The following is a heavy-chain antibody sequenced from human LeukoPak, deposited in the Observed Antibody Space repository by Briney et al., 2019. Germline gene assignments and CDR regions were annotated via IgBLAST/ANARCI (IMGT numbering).Heavy chain of an antibody. CDR2: IYYSGNT. Sequence: SETLSLTCTVSGVSISSTTYYWGWIRQPPGKGLEWIGTIYYSGNTYYNPSLKTRVTISVDTSKKLFSLKLSSVTAADTAVYYCARHLFGSGYYPDYWGQGTLVTVSS. D-gene: IGHD3-22*01. J-gene: IGHJ4*02. V-gene: IGHV4-39*01. CDR1: GVSISSTTYY. CDR3: ARHLFGSGYYPDY.